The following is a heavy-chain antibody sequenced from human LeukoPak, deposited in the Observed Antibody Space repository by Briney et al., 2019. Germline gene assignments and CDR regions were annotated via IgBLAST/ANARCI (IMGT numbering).Heavy chain of an antibody. V-gene: IGHV3-30*02. CDR3: ARRYCSSTSCLLYYYYYYMDV. J-gene: IGHJ6*03. D-gene: IGHD2-2*01. CDR1: GFTFSSYG. CDR2: IRYDGSNK. Sequence: PGGSLRLSCAASGFTFSSYGMHWVRQAPGKGLEWVAFIRYDGSNKYYADSVKGRFTISRDNSKNTLYLQMNSLRAEDTAVYYCARRYCSSTSCLLYYYYYYMDVWGKGTTVTISS.